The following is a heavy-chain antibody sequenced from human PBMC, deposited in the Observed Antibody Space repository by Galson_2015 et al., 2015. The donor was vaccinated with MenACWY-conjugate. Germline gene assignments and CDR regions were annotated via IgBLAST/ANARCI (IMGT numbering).Heavy chain of an antibody. CDR2: IYWDDDK. CDR3: AHRIICYGSGWNGAHFDY. D-gene: IGHD6-19*01. V-gene: IGHV2-5*02. J-gene: IGHJ4*02. CDR1: GFSLRTSGVG. Sequence: PALVKPTQTLTLPCTFSGFSLRTSGVGVGWIRQPPGKALEWLVLIYWDDDKRHSPSLRSRLPITKDTSKNQVVLTMNNVVPVDTGTDFGAHRIICYGSGWNGAHFDYWGQGILVTVSS.